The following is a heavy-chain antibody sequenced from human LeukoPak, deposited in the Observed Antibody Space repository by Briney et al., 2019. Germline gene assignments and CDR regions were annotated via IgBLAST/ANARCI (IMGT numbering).Heavy chain of an antibody. Sequence: SETLSLTCTVSGGSISSSSYYWGWIRQPPGKGLEWIGSIYYSGSTYYNPSLKSRVTISVDTSKNQFSLKLSSVTAADTAVYYCARDPYYYDSSGYPNWFDPWGQGTLVTVSS. CDR2: IYYSGST. CDR3: ARDPYYYDSSGYPNWFDP. V-gene: IGHV4-39*07. D-gene: IGHD3-22*01. J-gene: IGHJ5*02. CDR1: GGSISSSSYY.